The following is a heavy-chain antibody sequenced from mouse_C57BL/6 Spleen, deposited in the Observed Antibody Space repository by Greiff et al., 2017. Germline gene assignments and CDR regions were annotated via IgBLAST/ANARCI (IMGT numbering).Heavy chain of an antibody. CDR3: TRSGFTTVVATDWYFDV. CDR2: IDPETGGT. Sequence: QVQLQQSGAELVRPGASVTLSCKASGYTFTDYEMHWVKQTPVHGLEWIGAIDPETGGTAYNQKFKGKAVLTADKYSSTAYMELRSLTSEDSAVYYCTRSGFTTVVATDWYFDVWGTGTTVTVSS. D-gene: IGHD1-1*01. CDR1: GYTFTDYE. J-gene: IGHJ1*03. V-gene: IGHV1-15*01.